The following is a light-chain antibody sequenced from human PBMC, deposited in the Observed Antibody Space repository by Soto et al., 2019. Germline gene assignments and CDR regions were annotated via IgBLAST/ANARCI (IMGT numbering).Light chain of an antibody. CDR3: QHYNSSPWT. J-gene: IGKJ1*01. CDR2: HAS. V-gene: IGKV1-5*01. CDR1: QTISNW. Sequence: DIQMTQSPSTLSASIGDRVTITCRASQTISNWLAWYQQKPGKAPNLLVYHASNLETGVPSRFSGSAFGTEFTLTISSLQPDDFATYYCQHYNSSPWTFGQGTKV.